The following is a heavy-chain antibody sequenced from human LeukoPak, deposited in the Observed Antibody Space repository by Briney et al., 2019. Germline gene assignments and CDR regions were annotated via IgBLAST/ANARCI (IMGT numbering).Heavy chain of an antibody. CDR3: ARDAGPSGRLGELSLSDY. V-gene: IGHV3-33*01. CDR2: IWYDGSNK. Sequence: TGRSLRLSCAASGFTFSSYGMHWVRQAPGKGLEWVAVIWYDGSNKYYADPVKGRFTISRDNSKNTLYLQMNSLRAEDTAVYYCARDAGPSGRLGELSLSDYWGQGTLVTVSS. CDR1: GFTFSSYG. J-gene: IGHJ4*02. D-gene: IGHD3-16*02.